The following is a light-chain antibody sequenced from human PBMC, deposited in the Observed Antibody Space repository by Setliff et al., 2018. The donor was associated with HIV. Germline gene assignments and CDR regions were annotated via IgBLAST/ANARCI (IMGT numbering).Light chain of an antibody. Sequence: QPALAQPASVSGSPGQSITISCTGTSSDIGRYNLVSWYQQYPGKAPKLMIYQATKRPSGVSNRFSGSKSGNTASLTISGLQAEDEADYYCCSNTGSNTYVFGSGTKSPS. CDR2: QAT. CDR3: CSNTGSNTYV. J-gene: IGLJ1*01. V-gene: IGLV2-23*01. CDR1: SSDIGRYNL.